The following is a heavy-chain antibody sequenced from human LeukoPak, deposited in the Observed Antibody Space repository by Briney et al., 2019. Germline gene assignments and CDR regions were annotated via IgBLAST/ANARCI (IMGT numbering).Heavy chain of an antibody. D-gene: IGHD6-13*01. J-gene: IGHJ4*02. CDR3: ASDPYSSSWYY. V-gene: IGHV4-34*01. CDR1: GGSFSDYY. CDR2: INHSGST. Sequence: PSETLSLTCAVYGGSFSDYYWSWIRQPPGKGQEWIGEINHSGSTNYNPSLKSRVTISVDTSKNQFSLKLSSVTAADTAVYYCASDPYSSSWYYWGQGTLVTVSS.